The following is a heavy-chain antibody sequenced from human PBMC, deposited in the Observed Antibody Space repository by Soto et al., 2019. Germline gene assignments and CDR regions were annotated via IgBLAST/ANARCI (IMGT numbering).Heavy chain of an antibody. J-gene: IGHJ5*02. CDR2: IKSKTDGGTT. V-gene: IGHV3-15*01. D-gene: IGHD2-2*02. CDR1: GFTFSNTW. Sequence: LRLSCAASGFTFSNTWMSWVRQAPGKGLEWVGRIKSKTDGGTTDYAAPVKGRFTISRDDSKNTLYLQMNSLKTEDTAVYYCTIEEDIVVVPAAILPPRWFDPWGQGTLVTVSS. CDR3: TIEEDIVVVPAAILPPRWFDP.